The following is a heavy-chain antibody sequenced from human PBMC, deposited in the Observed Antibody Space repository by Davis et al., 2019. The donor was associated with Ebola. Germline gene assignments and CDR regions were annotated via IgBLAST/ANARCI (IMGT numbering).Heavy chain of an antibody. V-gene: IGHV3-66*01. CDR2: IYSGGST. Sequence: GESLKISCAASGFTVSSNYMSWVRQAPGKGLEWVSVIYSGGSTYYADSVKGRFTISRDNSKNTLYLQMNSLRAEDTAVYYCARASHYDSSGYYYDHYGMDVWGQGTTVTVSS. CDR1: GFTVSSNY. CDR3: ARASHYDSSGYYYDHYGMDV. J-gene: IGHJ6*02. D-gene: IGHD3-22*01.